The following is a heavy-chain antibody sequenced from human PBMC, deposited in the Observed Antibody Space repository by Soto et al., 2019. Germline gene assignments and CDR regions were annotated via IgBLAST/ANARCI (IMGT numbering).Heavy chain of an antibody. CDR1: GFTFSSYA. CDR3: AKGGVGAGPYYYYGMDV. V-gene: IGHV3-23*01. J-gene: IGHJ6*02. CDR2: ISGSGGST. D-gene: IGHD1-26*01. Sequence: GGSLRLSCAASGFTFSSYAMSWVRQAPGKGLEWVSAISGSGGSTYYADSVKGRFTISRDNSKNTLYLQMNSLRAEDTAVYYCAKGGVGAGPYYYYGMDVWGQGTTVTVSS.